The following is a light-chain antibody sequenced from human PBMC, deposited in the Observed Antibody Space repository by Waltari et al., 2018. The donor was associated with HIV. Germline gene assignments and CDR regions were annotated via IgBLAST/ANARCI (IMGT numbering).Light chain of an antibody. V-gene: IGLV2-11*01. J-gene: IGLJ1*01. Sequence: QSALTQPRSVSGSPGQSVTISCTGTSSDVGGYTDVPWYQQHPGKAPKLMIFDVSKRPSGVPDRFSGSRSGNTASLTISGLQAEDEADYYCCSYAGSYTYVFGTGTKVTVL. CDR2: DVS. CDR1: SSDVGGYTD. CDR3: CSYAGSYTYV.